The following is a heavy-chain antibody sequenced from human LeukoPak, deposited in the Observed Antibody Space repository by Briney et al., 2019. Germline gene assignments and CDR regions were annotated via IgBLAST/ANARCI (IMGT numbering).Heavy chain of an antibody. CDR1: GFTFDDYA. CDR2: ISWNSGSI. J-gene: IGHJ4*02. V-gene: IGHV3-9*01. D-gene: IGHD3-22*01. CDR3: AKGPMIRGPFDY. Sequence: PGRSLRLSCAASGFTFDDYAMHRVRQPPGKGLERVSGISWNSGSIGYADSVKGRFTTSRDNAKTPLYLQMTRLRADATALYYCAKGPMIRGPFDYWGQGTLVTVSS.